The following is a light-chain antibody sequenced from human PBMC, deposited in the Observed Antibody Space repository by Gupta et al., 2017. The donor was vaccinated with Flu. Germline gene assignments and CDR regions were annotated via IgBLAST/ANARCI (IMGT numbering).Light chain of an antibody. Sequence: DIQLTQSPSFLSATVGDRVTITCRVSQGISSLLTWYQQKPGKAPKLLIYGASTLHSGVPSRFSGSGSGTEFTLTISSLQPEDFATYYCQQLNSYPRTFGHGTKVDVK. CDR2: GAS. J-gene: IGKJ3*01. V-gene: IGKV1-9*01. CDR3: QQLNSYPRT. CDR1: QGISSL.